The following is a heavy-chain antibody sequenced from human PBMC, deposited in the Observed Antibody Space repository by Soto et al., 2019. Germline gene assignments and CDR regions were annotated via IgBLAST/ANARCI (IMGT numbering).Heavy chain of an antibody. Sequence: GESLKISCAASGFTVSSNYMSWVRQAPGKGLEWVSVIYSGGSTYYADSVKGRFTISRDNSKNTLYLQMNSLRAEDTAVYYCARQGPDYWGQGTLVTVSS. J-gene: IGHJ4*02. V-gene: IGHV3-66*04. CDR3: ARQGPDY. CDR2: IYSGGST. CDR1: GFTVSSNY.